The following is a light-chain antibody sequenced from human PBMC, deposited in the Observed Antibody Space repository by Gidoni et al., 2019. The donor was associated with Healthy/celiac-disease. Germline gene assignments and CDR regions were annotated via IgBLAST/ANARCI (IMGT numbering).Light chain of an antibody. J-gene: IGKJ2*01. CDR2: GAS. Sequence: TVFTQDPGTLALSPGERATLSCRASQRVSSSYLAWYQQKPGQAPRLLIYGASSRAPGIPDRFSGSGSGTDFTLTISRLEPEDFAVYYCQQYGSSPLYTFGQGTKLEIK. V-gene: IGKV3-20*01. CDR1: QRVSSSY. CDR3: QQYGSSPLYT.